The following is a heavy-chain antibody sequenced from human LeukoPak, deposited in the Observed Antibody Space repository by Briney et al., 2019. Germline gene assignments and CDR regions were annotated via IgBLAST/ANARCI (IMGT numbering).Heavy chain of an antibody. Sequence: PSETLSLTCAVYGGSFSGYYWSWIRQPPGKGLEWIGEINHSGSTNYNPSLKSRVTISVDTSKNQFSLKLSAVTAADTAVYYCASAAVAGTGAVDYWGQGTLVTVSS. V-gene: IGHV4-34*01. CDR2: INHSGST. CDR3: ASAAVAGTGAVDY. D-gene: IGHD6-19*01. J-gene: IGHJ4*02. CDR1: GGSFSGYY.